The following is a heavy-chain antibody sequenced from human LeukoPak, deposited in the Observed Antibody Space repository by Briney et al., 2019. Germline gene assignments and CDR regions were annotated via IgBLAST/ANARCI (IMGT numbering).Heavy chain of an antibody. J-gene: IGHJ4*02. CDR1: GFIFSDYG. CDR2: TRFDGSIK. CDR3: ARWGGTRQYYFDY. V-gene: IGHV3-33*01. D-gene: IGHD1-1*01. Sequence: GGSVRLSCAVSGFIFSDYGFHWVRQAPGKGLEWVAVTRFDGSIKQYADSVKGRFTISRDDSKNTLYLQMNFLKSEDTAVYYCARWGGTRQYYFDYWGQGNLVTVSS.